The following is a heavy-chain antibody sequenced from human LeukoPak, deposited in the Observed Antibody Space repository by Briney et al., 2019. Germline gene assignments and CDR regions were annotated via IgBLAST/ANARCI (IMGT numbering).Heavy chain of an antibody. V-gene: IGHV4-59*01. CDR1: GGSLSSYY. D-gene: IGHD6-19*01. CDR2: IYYSGST. CDR3: ARVGYSSGWYLDY. J-gene: IGHJ4*02. Sequence: PSETLSLTCTVSGGSLSSYYWSWIRQPPGKGLEWIGYIYYSGSTNYNPSLKSRVTISVDTSKNQFSLKLSSVTAADTAVYYCARVGYSSGWYLDYWGQGTLVTVSS.